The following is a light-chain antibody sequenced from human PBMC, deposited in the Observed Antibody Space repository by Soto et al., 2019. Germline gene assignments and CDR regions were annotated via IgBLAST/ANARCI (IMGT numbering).Light chain of an antibody. CDR2: GAS. V-gene: IGKV3-15*01. CDR1: QSVNSN. CDR3: QHYNYWLWT. J-gene: IGKJ1*01. Sequence: VMTQDPATLPAFQGKRATLSCWASQSVNSNFAWYQQKLARAPRVLIYGASTRATGIPARFSGSGSETEFILTISSLQSEDSVTYYCQHYNYWLWTFCQVTKVDIK.